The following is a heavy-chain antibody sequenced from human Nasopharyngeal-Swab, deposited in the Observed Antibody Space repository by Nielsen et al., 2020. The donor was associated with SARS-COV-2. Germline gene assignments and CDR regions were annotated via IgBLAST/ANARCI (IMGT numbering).Heavy chain of an antibody. Sequence: GGSLRLSCATSGFTFSSHRMNWIRQAPGKGLEWVSSITNYGTYISYTDSVRGRFTISRDDAKSTLFLQLDRLRAEDAGVYYCARDLDCSGDDSFFDYYFALDAWGQGTTVTVSS. CDR3: ARDLDCSGDDSFFDYYFALDA. J-gene: IGHJ6*02. D-gene: IGHD5-12*01. CDR2: ITNYGTYI. V-gene: IGHV3-21*03. CDR1: GFTFSSHR.